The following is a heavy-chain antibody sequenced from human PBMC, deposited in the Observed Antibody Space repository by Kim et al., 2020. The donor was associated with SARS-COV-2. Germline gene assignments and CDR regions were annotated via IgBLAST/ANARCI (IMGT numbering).Heavy chain of an antibody. Sequence: TYYPRSVQGRFTISRETAKKSLYLQMNGLRAGDTAVYYCARGNYYYGMDVWGQGTTVTVSS. CDR2: T. V-gene: IGHV3-13*01. CDR3: ARGNYYYGMDV. J-gene: IGHJ6*02.